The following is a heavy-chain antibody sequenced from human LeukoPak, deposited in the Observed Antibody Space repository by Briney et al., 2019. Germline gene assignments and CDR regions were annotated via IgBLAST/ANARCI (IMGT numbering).Heavy chain of an antibody. Sequence: GGSLRLSCAASGFTFSSYWMSWVRQAPAKGLEWVANIKQDGSEKYYVDSVKGRFTISRDNAKNSLYLQMNSLRAEDTAVYYCARDYLDYVWGSYRYRLDYWGQGTLVTVSS. V-gene: IGHV3-7*01. J-gene: IGHJ4*02. CDR1: GFTFSSYW. CDR3: ARDYLDYVWGSYRYRLDY. CDR2: IKQDGSEK. D-gene: IGHD3-16*02.